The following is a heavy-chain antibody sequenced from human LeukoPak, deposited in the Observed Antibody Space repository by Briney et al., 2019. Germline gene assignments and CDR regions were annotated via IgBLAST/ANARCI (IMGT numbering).Heavy chain of an antibody. CDR3: ARVNRRITMVRGVPSYYFDY. Sequence: SETLSLTCTVSGGSIGSYYWSWIRQPPGKGLEWIGYIYYSGSTNYNPSLKSRVTISVDTSKNQFSLKLSSVTAADTAVYYCARVNRRITMVRGVPSYYFDYWGQGTLVTVSS. CDR1: GGSIGSYY. V-gene: IGHV4-59*01. CDR2: IYYSGST. D-gene: IGHD3-10*01. J-gene: IGHJ4*02.